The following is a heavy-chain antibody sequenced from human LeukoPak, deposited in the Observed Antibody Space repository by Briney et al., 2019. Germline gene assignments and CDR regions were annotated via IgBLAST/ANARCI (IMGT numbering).Heavy chain of an antibody. J-gene: IGHJ4*02. CDR3: ARPHFDSSGYEFDY. CDR1: GSSFPAYW. D-gene: IGHD3-22*01. CDR2: IFPGDSDT. Sequence: GASLQISCKGSGSSFPAYWIGWVCQMPGKGLEWMGIIFPGDSDTRYSPSFQGQVTISVDRSITTTYLQWSSLKASDTAIYFCARPHFDSSGYEFDYWGQGTLVTVSS. V-gene: IGHV5-51*01.